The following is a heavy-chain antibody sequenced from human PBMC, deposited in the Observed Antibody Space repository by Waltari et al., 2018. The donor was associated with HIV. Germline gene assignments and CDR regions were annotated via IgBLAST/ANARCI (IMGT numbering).Heavy chain of an antibody. V-gene: IGHV4-4*02. CDR3: ATESLSGSTPWFDS. Sequence: QVHLQESGPGLSETSGTLSLTCAVSGGSISSNTWWSWVRQPPGKGPEWIGEIYHSGSTNYNPSLRSRVTISVDKSKNQFSLKLKSVTAADTAVYYCATESLSGSTPWFDSWGQGTLVIVSS. J-gene: IGHJ5*01. CDR2: IYHSGST. CDR1: GGSISSNTW. D-gene: IGHD6-19*01.